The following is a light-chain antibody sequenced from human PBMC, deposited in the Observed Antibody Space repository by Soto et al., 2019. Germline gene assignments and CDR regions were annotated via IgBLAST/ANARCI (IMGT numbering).Light chain of an antibody. CDR2: GAS. Sequence: EIVMTQSPATLSVSPGERATLSCRASQSVRSNLAWYQQRPGQAPRLLIYGASTRATGIPARFSGSGSGTEFSLIISSLQSEDIAVYYCQQYNNWPALTFGGGTEVEIK. J-gene: IGKJ4*01. CDR1: QSVRSN. V-gene: IGKV3-15*01. CDR3: QQYNNWPALT.